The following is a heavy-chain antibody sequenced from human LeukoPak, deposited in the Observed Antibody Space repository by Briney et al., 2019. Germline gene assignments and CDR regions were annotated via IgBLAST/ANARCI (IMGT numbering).Heavy chain of an antibody. CDR3: AKSLGRYSSSWRYFDY. CDR1: GFTFSSYS. CDR2: ISSSSSTI. J-gene: IGHJ4*02. D-gene: IGHD6-13*01. Sequence: GGSLRLSCAASGFTFSSYSMNWVRQAPGKGLEWVSYISSSSSTIYYADSVKGRFTISRDNAKNSLYLQMNSLRAEDTALYYCAKSLGRYSSSWRYFDYWGQGTLVTVSS. V-gene: IGHV3-48*04.